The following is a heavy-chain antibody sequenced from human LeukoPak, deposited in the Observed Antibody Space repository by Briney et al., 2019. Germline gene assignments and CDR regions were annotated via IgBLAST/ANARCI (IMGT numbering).Heavy chain of an antibody. CDR1: GYTFTSYD. V-gene: IGHV1-8*01. CDR3: ARMYSSSWTQYAFDI. D-gene: IGHD6-13*01. J-gene: IGHJ3*02. Sequence: GASVKDSCKASGYTFTSYDINWVRQATGQGLEWMGWMNPNSGNTGYTQKFQGRVTMTRNTSISTAYMELSSLRSEDTAVYYCARMYSSSWTQYAFDIWGQGTMVTVSS. CDR2: MNPNSGNT.